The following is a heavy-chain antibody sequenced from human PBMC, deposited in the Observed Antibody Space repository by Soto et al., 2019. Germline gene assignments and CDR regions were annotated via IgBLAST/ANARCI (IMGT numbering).Heavy chain of an antibody. D-gene: IGHD3-10*01. CDR2: ISGSGGST. CDR3: TKLGLKGWFGELSTWFDP. CDR1: GFTFSSYA. V-gene: IGHV3-23*01. J-gene: IGHJ5*02. Sequence: GGSLRLSCAASGFTFSSYAMSWVRQAPGKGLEWVSAISGSGGSTYYADSVKGRFTISRDNSENTLYLQMNSLRAEDTAVYYCTKLGLKGWFGELSTWFDPWGQGT.